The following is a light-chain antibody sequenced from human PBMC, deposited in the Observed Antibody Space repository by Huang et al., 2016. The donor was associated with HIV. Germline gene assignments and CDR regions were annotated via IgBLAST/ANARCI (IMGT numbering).Light chain of an antibody. Sequence: DIEMTQSPSSLPASVGDRVTITCRASQDITNSLAWYPLKPGQAPKLLLYASSKLESGVPSRFIGSGSATDYTLTITSLQPEDFATYYCQQYYSFLFTFGPGTTVDV. V-gene: IGKV1-NL1*01. CDR3: QQYYSFLFT. J-gene: IGKJ3*01. CDR2: ASS. CDR1: QDITNS.